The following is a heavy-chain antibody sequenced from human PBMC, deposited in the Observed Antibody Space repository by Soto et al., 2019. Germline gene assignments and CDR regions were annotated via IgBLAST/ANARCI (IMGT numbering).Heavy chain of an antibody. CDR3: ARSFTIFGVVTDPPRDNRFDP. V-gene: IGHV4-30-4*01. CDR2: IYYSGST. J-gene: IGHJ5*02. D-gene: IGHD3-3*01. CDR1: GGSISSGDYY. Sequence: ASETLSLTCTVSGGSISSGDYYWSWIRQPPGKGLEWIGYIYYSGSTYYNPSLKSRVTIAVDTSKNQFSLKLSSVTAADTAVYYCARSFTIFGVVTDPPRDNRFDPWGQGTLVTVSS.